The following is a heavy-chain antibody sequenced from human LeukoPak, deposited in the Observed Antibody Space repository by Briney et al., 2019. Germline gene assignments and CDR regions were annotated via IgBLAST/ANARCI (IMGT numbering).Heavy chain of an antibody. J-gene: IGHJ4*02. CDR2: INSDGSSI. V-gene: IGHV3-74*01. CDR3: ARGGSYPFDY. CDR1: GFTFCSYW. Sequence: PGGSLRLSCAASGFTFCSYWMHWVRQAPGKGLVWVSRINSDGSSISYADSVKGRFTISRDNAKTTLYLQMNSLRAEDTAMYYCARGGSYPFDYWGQGTLVTVSS. D-gene: IGHD1-26*01.